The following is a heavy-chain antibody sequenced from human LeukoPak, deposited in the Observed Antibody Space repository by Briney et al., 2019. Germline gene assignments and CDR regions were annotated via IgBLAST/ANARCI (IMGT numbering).Heavy chain of an antibody. V-gene: IGHV4-59*01. Sequence: PSGTLTLTCTISGDSISTYYWSWIRQSPGKGLEWIGDVNLSGSTNYNPSLNYNPSLKSRVSISVDTSKNQFSLKLSSVTAADTAVYYCARGVWLARDYWGQGTLVTVSS. J-gene: IGHJ4*02. D-gene: IGHD6-19*01. CDR2: VNLSGST. CDR1: GDSISTYY. CDR3: ARGVWLARDY.